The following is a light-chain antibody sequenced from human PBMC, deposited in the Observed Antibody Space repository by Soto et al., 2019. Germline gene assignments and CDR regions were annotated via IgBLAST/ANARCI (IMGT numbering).Light chain of an antibody. CDR2: DAS. V-gene: IGKV3-11*01. Sequence: EIVLTQSPATLSLSPGDRAILSCRASQSVSTYLAWYQQKPGQAPRLLIFDASNRATGIPARFSGSGSGTDFTLTISSLEPEDFAVYYCQQRADWPATFGPGTKVDIK. J-gene: IGKJ3*01. CDR1: QSVSTY. CDR3: QQRADWPAT.